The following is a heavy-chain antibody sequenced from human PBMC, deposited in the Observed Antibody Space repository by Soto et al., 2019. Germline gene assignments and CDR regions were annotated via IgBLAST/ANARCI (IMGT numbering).Heavy chain of an antibody. CDR2: INTRGGGT. CDR3: AKDRVGGPHPIVGATKGYFDY. J-gene: IGHJ4*02. V-gene: IGHV1-46*01. CDR1: GYTFTGYY. Sequence: ASVKVSCKASGYTFTGYYMHWVRQAPGQGPEWMGIINTRGGGTNYAQKFQGRVTMTRDNSKNTLYLQMNSLRAEDTAVYYCAKDRVGGPHPIVGATKGYFDYWGQGTLVTVS. D-gene: IGHD1-26*01.